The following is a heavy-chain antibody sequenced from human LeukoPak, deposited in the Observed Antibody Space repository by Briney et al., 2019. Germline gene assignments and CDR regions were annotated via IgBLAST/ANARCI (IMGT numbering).Heavy chain of an antibody. D-gene: IGHD3-22*01. J-gene: IGHJ3*02. CDR3: AKAGEYYYDSSGYLSGDAFDI. CDR2: ISGSGGST. CDR1: GFTFSSYA. V-gene: IGHV3-23*01. Sequence: GXXRLSXAASGFTFSSYAMSWVRQAPGKGLEWVSAISGSGGSTYYADSVKGRFTIPRDNSKNTLYLQMNSLRAEDTAVYYCAKAGEYYYDSSGYLSGDAFDIWGQGTMVTVSS.